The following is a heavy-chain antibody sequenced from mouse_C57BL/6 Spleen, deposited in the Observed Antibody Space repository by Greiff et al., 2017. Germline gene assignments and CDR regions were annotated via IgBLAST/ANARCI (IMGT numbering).Heavy chain of an antibody. D-gene: IGHD3-2*02. J-gene: IGHJ2*01. CDR3: ARDSSGYYFDD. Sequence: EVQLVESGGGLVKPGGSLKLSCAASGFTFSSSAMSWVRQTPEKRLEWVATISDGGSYTYYPDNVKGRFTISRDNAKNNLYLQMSHLKSEDTAMYYCARDSSGYYFDDWGPGTTLTVSS. V-gene: IGHV5-4*01. CDR2: ISDGGSYT. CDR1: GFTFSSSA.